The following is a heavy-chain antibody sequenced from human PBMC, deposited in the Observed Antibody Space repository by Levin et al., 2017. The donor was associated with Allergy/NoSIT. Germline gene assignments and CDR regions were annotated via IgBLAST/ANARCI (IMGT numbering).Heavy chain of an antibody. CDR3: ARGGCSSTGCLDN. CDR1: GFTFSRFW. J-gene: IGHJ4*02. V-gene: IGHV3-74*01. Sequence: GGSLRLSCAASGFTFSRFWMHWVRQAPGKGLVWVSHINSDGTNTNYADSVKGRFTISRDNTENTLYLQMDSLRAEDTSVYFCARGGCSSTGCLDNWGQGTLVTVSS. D-gene: IGHD2-2*01. CDR2: INSDGTNT.